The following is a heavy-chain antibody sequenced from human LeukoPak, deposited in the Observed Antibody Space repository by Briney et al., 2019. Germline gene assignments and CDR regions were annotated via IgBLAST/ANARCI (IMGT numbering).Heavy chain of an antibody. Sequence: GASVKVSRKASGYTFTRYDINWVRQAPGQGLEWMGWINTKSGMTGHAQKFQGRITITKDTSINTVYMELSSLGSEDTAVYFCARVDGSVDYWGQGTLVTVSS. J-gene: IGHJ4*02. CDR1: GYTFTRYD. CDR3: ARVDGSVDY. V-gene: IGHV1-8*03. D-gene: IGHD3-22*01. CDR2: INTKSGMT.